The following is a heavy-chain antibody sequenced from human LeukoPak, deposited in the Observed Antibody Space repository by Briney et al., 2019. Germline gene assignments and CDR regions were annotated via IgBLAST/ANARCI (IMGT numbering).Heavy chain of an antibody. CDR3: ARDGALTTSLDY. D-gene: IGHD4-17*01. J-gene: IGHJ4*02. Sequence: GASVKVSCKASGGTFSSYAISWVRQAPGQGLEWMGRIIPILGIANYAQKFQGRVTITADKSTSTAYMELSSLRSEDTAVYYCARDGALTTSLDYWGQGTLVTVSS. CDR2: IIPILGIA. V-gene: IGHV1-69*04. CDR1: GGTFSSYA.